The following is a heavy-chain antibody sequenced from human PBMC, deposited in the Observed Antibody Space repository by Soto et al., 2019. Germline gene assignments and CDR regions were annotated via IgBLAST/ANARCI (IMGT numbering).Heavy chain of an antibody. D-gene: IGHD3-10*01. CDR1: GGSVNGYY. CDR3: AREGSGSSLWD. CDR2: INHTGGT. V-gene: IGHV4-34*10. J-gene: IGHJ4*02. Sequence: PSETLSLTCAVYGGSVNGYYWNWIRQPPGKGLEWIGEINHTGGTHYNPSLKSRVTMSVDTSKNQYFLNVTSVTAADTAVYYGAREGSGSSLWDWGRGTLVTVSS.